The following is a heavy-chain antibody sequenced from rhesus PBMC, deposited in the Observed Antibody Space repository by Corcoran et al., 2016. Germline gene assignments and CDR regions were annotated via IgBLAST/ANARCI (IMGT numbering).Heavy chain of an antibody. CDR1: GGSLSSNY. J-gene: IGHJ4*01. Sequence: QVQLQESGPGLVKPSETLSLTCAVSGGSLSSNYCSWIRPAPGPGLGWIGRIYGRGGSTDYNPTLKIRVTISTDTSKNQFSLKLSSVTAADTAVYYCARGPSYYYSGSSYFDYWGQGVLVTVSS. CDR3: ARGPSYYYSGSSYFDY. D-gene: IGHD3-16*01. V-gene: IGHV4-160*01. CDR2: IYGRGGST.